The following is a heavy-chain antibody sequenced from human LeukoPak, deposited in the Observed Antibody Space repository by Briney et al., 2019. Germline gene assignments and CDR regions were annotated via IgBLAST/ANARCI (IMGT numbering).Heavy chain of an antibody. D-gene: IGHD3-9*01. CDR3: TRDLMDYDVSTGLHHYYMDV. J-gene: IGHJ6*02. Sequence: TGGSLRLSCVASGFTFSSYWMHWVRQDPRKGLGWVSRINGDGSNINYADSVRGRFTISRDNDNNTLYMKMNTLRVEDTAVYYCTRDLMDYDVSTGLHHYYMDVWGQGTTVTVSS. CDR1: GFTFSSYW. V-gene: IGHV3-74*01. CDR2: INGDGSNI.